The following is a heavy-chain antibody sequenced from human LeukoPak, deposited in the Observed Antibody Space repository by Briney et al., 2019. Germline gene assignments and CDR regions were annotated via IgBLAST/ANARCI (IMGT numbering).Heavy chain of an antibody. CDR2: IYYSGST. Sequence: SETLSLTCTVSGGSISSSSYYWGWIRQPPGKGLEWIGSIYYSGSTYYNPSLKSRVTISVDTSKNQFSLKLSSVTAADTAVYYCARVEYSGYDDRGSFDYWGQGTLVTVSS. CDR3: ARVEYSGYDDRGSFDY. J-gene: IGHJ4*02. V-gene: IGHV4-39*07. CDR1: GGSISSSSYY. D-gene: IGHD5-12*01.